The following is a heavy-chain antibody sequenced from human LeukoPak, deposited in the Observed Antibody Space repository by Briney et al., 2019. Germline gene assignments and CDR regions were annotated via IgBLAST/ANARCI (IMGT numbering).Heavy chain of an antibody. Sequence: SETLSLTCTVSGGSISSYYWSWILQPPGKGLEWIVYIYYSGSTNYNPSLKSRVTISVDTSKNQFSLKLSSVTAADTAVYYCARLSTRIAAAGLDYWGQGTLVTVSS. CDR3: ARLSTRIAAAGLDY. V-gene: IGHV4-59*01. CDR2: IYYSGST. J-gene: IGHJ4*02. CDR1: GGSISSYY. D-gene: IGHD6-13*01.